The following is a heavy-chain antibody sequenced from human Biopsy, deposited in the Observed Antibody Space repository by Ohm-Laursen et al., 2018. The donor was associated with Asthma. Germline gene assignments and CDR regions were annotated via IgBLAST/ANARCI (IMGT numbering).Heavy chain of an antibody. CDR1: GYSLTDLS. CDR2: HDHEEGGT. CDR3: ASDFPKDYVRYNFQF. V-gene: IGHV1-24*01. Sequence: ASVKVSCKISGYSLTDLSMHWVRQAPGQGLEWMGGHDHEEGGTVNARRFQGRVTMTEDTSTDTAYMDRSSLSSADTAVYYCASDFPKDYVRYNFQFWGQGTLVTVSS. D-gene: IGHD4-17*01. J-gene: IGHJ4*02.